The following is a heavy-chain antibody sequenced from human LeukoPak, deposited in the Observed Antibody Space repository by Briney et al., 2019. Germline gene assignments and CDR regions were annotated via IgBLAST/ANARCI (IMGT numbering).Heavy chain of an antibody. CDR3: ARANEGYGDIPFDY. CDR2: IKQDGSEK. Sequence: PGGSLRLSCAASGFTFSSYWMTWVRQAPGKGLEWVANIKQDGSEKYYVDFVKGRFTISGDNPKTSLYLQMNCLRAEDTAVYHCARANEGYGDIPFDYWGQGTLVTVSS. D-gene: IGHD4-17*01. CDR1: GFTFSSYW. V-gene: IGHV3-7*04. J-gene: IGHJ4*02.